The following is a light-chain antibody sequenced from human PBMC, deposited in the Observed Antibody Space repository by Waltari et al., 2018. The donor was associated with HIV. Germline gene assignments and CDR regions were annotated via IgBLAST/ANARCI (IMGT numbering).Light chain of an antibody. CDR3: QSYDSGRRV. CDR2: DNF. V-gene: IGLV1-40*01. Sequence: QSVLTQPPSVSGAPGQRVTISCTGSRSNIGAGYAVHWYQQLPGTAPKLVIYDNFKRASGVPDRFSGSKSGTSASLAITGLQAEDEADYYCQSYDSGRRVFGGGTKLAVL. J-gene: IGLJ3*02. CDR1: RSNIGAGYA.